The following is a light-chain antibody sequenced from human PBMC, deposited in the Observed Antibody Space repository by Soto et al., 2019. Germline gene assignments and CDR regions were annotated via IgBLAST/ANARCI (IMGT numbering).Light chain of an antibody. CDR2: EGN. Sequence: QSVLAQPASVSGSPGQSITISCTGTSSDFGSYNLVSWYQQHPGKAPKLMIYEGNKRPSGVSNRFSGSKSGNTASLTISRLQAEDEADYYCCSFAGSSTLYVFGTGTKVTVL. CDR1: SSDFGSYNL. CDR3: CSFAGSSTLYV. J-gene: IGLJ1*01. V-gene: IGLV2-23*01.